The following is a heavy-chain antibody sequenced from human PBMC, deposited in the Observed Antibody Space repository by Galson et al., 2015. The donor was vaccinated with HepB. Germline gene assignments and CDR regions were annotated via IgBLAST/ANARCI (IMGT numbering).Heavy chain of an antibody. J-gene: IGHJ5*02. CDR1: GYTFTNYG. CDR2: ISAYNGNT. D-gene: IGHD3-9*01. Sequence: SVKVSCKASGYTFTNYGISWVRQAPGQGLEWMGWISAYNGNTNYAQKLQGRVTMTTDTSTSTAYMELRSLRSSDTAVCYCARDRRYFDGLLGVGWFDPWGQGTLVTVSS. V-gene: IGHV1-18*01. CDR3: ARDRRYFDGLLGVGWFDP.